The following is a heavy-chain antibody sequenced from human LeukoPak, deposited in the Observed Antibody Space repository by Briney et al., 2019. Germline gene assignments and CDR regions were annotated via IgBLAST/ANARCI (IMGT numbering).Heavy chain of an antibody. J-gene: IGHJ4*02. Sequence: QPGGSLRLSCAASGFTFSSYAMSWVRQAPGKGLEWVSAISGSGGSTYYADSVKGRFTISRDDSKNTLYLQMNSLRAEDTAVYYCAKAYGSGSRPFPFDYWGQGTLVTVSS. CDR1: GFTFSSYA. V-gene: IGHV3-23*01. D-gene: IGHD3-10*01. CDR3: AKAYGSGSRPFPFDY. CDR2: ISGSGGST.